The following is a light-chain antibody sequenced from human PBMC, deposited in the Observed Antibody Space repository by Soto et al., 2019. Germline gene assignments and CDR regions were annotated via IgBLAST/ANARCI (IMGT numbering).Light chain of an antibody. V-gene: IGKV1-12*02. J-gene: IGKJ2*01. CDR2: AAS. CDR1: QGISSW. Sequence: DIQMTQSPSSVSASVGARVTITCRASQGISSWLAWYQQKPGKAPKLLIYAASSLQSGVPSRFSSSGSGTAFTLTISSLQPEDSYCQQANSFPYTFGQGTKLDIK. CDR3: QQANSFPYT.